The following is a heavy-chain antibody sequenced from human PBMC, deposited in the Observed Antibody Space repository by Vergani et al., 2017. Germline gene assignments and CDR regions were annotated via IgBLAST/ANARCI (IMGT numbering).Heavy chain of an antibody. J-gene: IGHJ5*02. CDR2: IYYSGST. CDR3: ARELGDYGDYEHSFDP. Sequence: QVQLQESGPGLVKPSETLSLTCTVSGGSISSYYWSWIRQPPGKGLEWIGYIYYSGSTNYNPSPKSRVTISVDTSKNQLSRKLSSVTAADTAVYYCARELGDYGDYEHSFDPGGQGTLVTVSS. D-gene: IGHD4-17*01. V-gene: IGHV4-59*01. CDR1: GGSISSYY.